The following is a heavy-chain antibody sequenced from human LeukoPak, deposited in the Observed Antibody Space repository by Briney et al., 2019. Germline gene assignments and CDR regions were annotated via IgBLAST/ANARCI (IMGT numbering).Heavy chain of an antibody. V-gene: IGHV4-39*01. Sequence: SETLSLTCTVSGGSISSYYWSWIRQPPGKGLEWIGSIYYSGSTYYNPSLKSRVTISVDTSKNQFSLKLSSVTAADTAVYYCARRLLGSFDYWGQGTLVTVSS. J-gene: IGHJ4*02. CDR1: GGSISSYY. D-gene: IGHD3-16*01. CDR2: IYYSGST. CDR3: ARRLLGSFDY.